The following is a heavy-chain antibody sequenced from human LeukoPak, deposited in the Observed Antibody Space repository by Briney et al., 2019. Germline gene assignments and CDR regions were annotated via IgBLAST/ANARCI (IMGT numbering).Heavy chain of an antibody. CDR2: INPDSGGT. D-gene: IGHD3-10*02. CDR1: GYTFTGYY. CDR3: ARFVLKDAFDI. J-gene: IGHJ3*02. V-gene: IGHV1-2*04. Sequence: ASVKVSCKASGYTFTGYYMHWVRQAPGQGLEWMGWINPDSGGTNYAQKFQDWVTMTRDTSISTAYMELSRLRSDDTAVYYCARFVLKDAFDIWGQGTMVTVSS.